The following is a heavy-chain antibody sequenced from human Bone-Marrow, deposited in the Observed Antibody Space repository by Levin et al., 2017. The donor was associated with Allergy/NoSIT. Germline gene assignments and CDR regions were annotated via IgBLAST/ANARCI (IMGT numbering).Heavy chain of an antibody. D-gene: IGHD1-26*01. J-gene: IGHJ4*02. Sequence: SGPTLVKPTQTLTLTCTFSGFSLSTSGVGVGWIRQPPGKALEWLALIYWDDFKRFSPSLKSRLSITKDTSKNQVVLTVTNMDPMDTATYYCAHSMLGLGIPNFDYWGQGTLVPVSS. V-gene: IGHV2-5*02. CDR3: AHSMLGLGIPNFDY. CDR2: IYWDDFK. CDR1: GFSLSTSGVG.